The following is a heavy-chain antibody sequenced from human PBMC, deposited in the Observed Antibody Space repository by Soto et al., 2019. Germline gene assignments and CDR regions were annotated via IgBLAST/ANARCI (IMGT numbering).Heavy chain of an antibody. V-gene: IGHV3-30*01. CDR2: ISYDGFNR. D-gene: IGHD1-26*01. J-gene: IGHJ4*02. CDR3: AGVEDEGGSFYD. Sequence: QVHLVESGGGVVQPGRSLRLSCAASGFTFGSYAMHWVRQAPGGALEWVAVISYDGFNRYHAESVKGRFTISRDNSKNTLYLQMDNLKPDDAAVYFCAGVEDEGGSFYDWGQGTLVTVSS. CDR1: GFTFGSYA.